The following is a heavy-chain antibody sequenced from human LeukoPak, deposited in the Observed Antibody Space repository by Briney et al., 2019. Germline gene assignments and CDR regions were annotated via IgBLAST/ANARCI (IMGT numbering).Heavy chain of an antibody. CDR2: IYYSGST. CDR1: GGSFSGYY. V-gene: IGHV4-34*01. CDR3: ARAAYSSSWADYYYGMDV. J-gene: IGHJ6*02. D-gene: IGHD6-13*01. Sequence: PSETLSLTCAVYGGSFSGYYWGWVRQPPGKGLGWIGRIYYSGSTYYNPSLKSRVTISVDTSKNQFSLKLSSVTAADTAVYYCARAAYSSSWADYYYGMDVWGQGTTVTGSS.